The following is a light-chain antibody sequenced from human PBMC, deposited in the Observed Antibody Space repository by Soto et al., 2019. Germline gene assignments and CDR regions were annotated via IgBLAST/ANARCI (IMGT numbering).Light chain of an antibody. CDR1: QRISSN. J-gene: IGKJ1*01. CDR2: GAS. V-gene: IGKV3-15*01. CDR3: QHYNNWPPWT. Sequence: EVVMTQSPATLSVSPRERATLSCRASQRISSNLAWYQQRRGQAPRLLIYGASTRAPGIPARFSGSGSETEFTLTISSLQSEDFAVYYCQHYNNWPPWTFGQGTKVEIK.